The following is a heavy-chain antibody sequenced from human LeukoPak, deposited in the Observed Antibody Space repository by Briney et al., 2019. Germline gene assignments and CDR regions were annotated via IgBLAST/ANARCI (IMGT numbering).Heavy chain of an antibody. CDR2: IYYSGST. CDR1: GGSISSYY. Sequence: PSETLSLTCTVSGGSISSYYWSWLRQPPGKGLEWIGYIYYSGSTNYNPSLKSRVTISVDTSKNQFSLKLSSVTAADTAVYYCARDVVLWFGELLGWFDPWGQGTLVTVSS. V-gene: IGHV4-59*01. CDR3: ARDVVLWFGELLGWFDP. D-gene: IGHD3-10*01. J-gene: IGHJ5*02.